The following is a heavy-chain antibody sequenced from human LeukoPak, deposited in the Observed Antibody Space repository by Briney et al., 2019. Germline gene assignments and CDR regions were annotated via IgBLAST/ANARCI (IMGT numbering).Heavy chain of an antibody. CDR2: MNPNSGNT. D-gene: IGHD6-6*01. CDR1: GYSFTSYD. J-gene: IGHJ5*02. Sequence: ASVKVSCKGSGYSFTSYDINWVRQATGQGLEWMGWMNPNSGNTGYAQKFQGRVTFTRNTSITTAYMELSSLRSEDTAVYYCARAIKADRRGSWFDPWSQGTLVSVSS. V-gene: IGHV1-8*01. CDR3: ARAIKADRRGSWFDP.